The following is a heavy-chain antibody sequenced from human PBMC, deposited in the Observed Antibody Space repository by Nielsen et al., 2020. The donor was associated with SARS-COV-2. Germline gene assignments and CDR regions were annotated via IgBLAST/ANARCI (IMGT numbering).Heavy chain of an antibody. J-gene: IGHJ4*02. D-gene: IGHD5-24*01. CDR1: GFTISTYG. CDR2: ISNTGYT. CDR3: ARKGRKLPLDY. Sequence: GESLKISCVVSGFTISTYGMSWVRQAPGKGLEWVSYISNTGYTNYADSVRGRFTISRDNAKNSVYLQMNSLRAEDTAVYYCARKGRKLPLDYWGQGTLVTVSS. V-gene: IGHV3-11*03.